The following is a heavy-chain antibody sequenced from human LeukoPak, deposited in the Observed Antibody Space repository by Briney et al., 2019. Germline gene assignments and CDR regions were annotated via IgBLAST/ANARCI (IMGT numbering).Heavy chain of an antibody. CDR3: TRDIGIQLWFDY. CDR2: IRSKAYGGTT. CDR1: GFTFGDYA. Sequence: GGSLRLSCTASGFTFGDYAMSWFRQAPGKGLEWVGFIRSKAYGGTTEYAASVKGRFTISRDDSKCIAYLQMNSLKTEDTAVYYCTRDIGIQLWFDYWGQGTLVAVSS. V-gene: IGHV3-49*03. D-gene: IGHD5-18*01. J-gene: IGHJ4*02.